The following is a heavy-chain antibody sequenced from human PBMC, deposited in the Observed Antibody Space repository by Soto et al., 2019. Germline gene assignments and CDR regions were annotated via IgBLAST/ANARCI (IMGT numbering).Heavy chain of an antibody. CDR3: ARDRDYYDSSGYYWYGMDV. CDR2: IYSGGST. D-gene: IGHD3-22*01. CDR1: GFTVSSNY. V-gene: IGHV3-53*01. J-gene: IGHJ6*02. Sequence: PXGSLRLSCAASGFTVSSNYMSWVRQAPGKGLEWVSVIYSGGSTYYADSVKGRFTISRDNSKNTLYLQMNSLRAEDTAVYYCARDRDYYDSSGYYWYGMDVWGQGTTVTVSS.